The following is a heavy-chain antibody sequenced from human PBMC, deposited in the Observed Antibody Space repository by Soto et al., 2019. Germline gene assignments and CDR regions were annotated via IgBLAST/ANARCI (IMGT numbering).Heavy chain of an antibody. Sequence: VQLVESGGGVVQPGRSLRLSCAASGFSFRSYAMHWVRQAPGKGLEWVSGISKSGDNTYYADSVKGRFTISRDNSKNTLYIQMNSLRAEDTAVYYCAKTQPYSYDYGMDVWGQGTTVTVS. CDR3: AKTQPYSYDYGMDV. CDR2: ISKSGDNT. D-gene: IGHD2-21*01. V-gene: IGHV3-23*04. CDR1: GFSFRSYA. J-gene: IGHJ6*02.